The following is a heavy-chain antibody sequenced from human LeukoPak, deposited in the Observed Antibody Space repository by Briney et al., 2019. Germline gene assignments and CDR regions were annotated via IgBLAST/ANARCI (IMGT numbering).Heavy chain of an antibody. CDR3: AKGGYSYGYFDY. CDR1: GVTFSNYA. V-gene: IGHV3-23*01. J-gene: IGHJ4*02. CDR2: ISSGGNT. Sequence: GGSLRLSCAASGVTFSNYAMSWGRQAPGKGLEWVSVISSGGNTYFADSVKGRFTISRDNSENTLYLQMNSLRAEDSAVYYCAKGGYSYGYFDYWGQGILVTVSS. D-gene: IGHD5-18*01.